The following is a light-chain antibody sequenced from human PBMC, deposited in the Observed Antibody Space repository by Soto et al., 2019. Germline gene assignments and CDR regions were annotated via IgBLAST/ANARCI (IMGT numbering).Light chain of an antibody. CDR1: QDISNH. CDR2: DAS. J-gene: IGKJ4*01. V-gene: IGKV1-33*01. CDR3: QQYDDLPLT. Sequence: DIQMTQSPSSLSASVGDRVTITCQASQDISNHLSWYQQKPGKAPKLLIYDASKLEIGVPSRFSGSGSGTDFTFTINSLQPEDIATYYCQQYDDLPLTFGGGTKVEIK.